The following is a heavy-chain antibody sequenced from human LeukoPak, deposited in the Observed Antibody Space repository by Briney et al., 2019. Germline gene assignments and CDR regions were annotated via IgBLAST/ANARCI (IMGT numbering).Heavy chain of an antibody. CDR2: IYYSGST. CDR1: GGSIRSYY. V-gene: IGHV4-59*08. CDR3: ARQRFLEWYFDF. D-gene: IGHD3-3*01. J-gene: IGHJ4*02. Sequence: SETLSLTCTVSGGSIRSYYWSWIRQPPGKGLEWMGYIYYSGSTNYNPSLKGRVTVSVDTSKNQFSLKLSSVTAADTAVYYCARQRFLEWYFDFWGQGTLVTVSS.